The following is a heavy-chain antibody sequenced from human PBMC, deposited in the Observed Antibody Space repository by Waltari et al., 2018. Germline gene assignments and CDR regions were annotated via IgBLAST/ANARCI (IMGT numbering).Heavy chain of an antibody. J-gene: IGHJ3*02. V-gene: IGHV4-34*01. Sequence: QVQLQQWGAGLLKPSETLSLTCAGYGGSFGGYYRSWIPPPPGKGLEWIGEISHSGTTNYNPSLKSRVTISLDTSKNQFSLKLSSVTAADTAVYYCAVGRGIFDIWGQGTVVTVSS. CDR1: GGSFGGYY. D-gene: IGHD6-13*01. CDR2: ISHSGTT. CDR3: AVGRGIFDI.